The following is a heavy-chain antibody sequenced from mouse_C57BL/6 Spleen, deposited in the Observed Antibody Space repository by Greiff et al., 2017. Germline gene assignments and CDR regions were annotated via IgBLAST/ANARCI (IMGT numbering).Heavy chain of an antibody. D-gene: IGHD2-4*01. CDR1: VYTFTSYW. Sequence: QVPLQQPGAELVKPGASVKLSCKASVYTFTSYWMHWVKPRPGRGLAWIGRIAPNSGGTTYHAKFKGKATLTVDKPSSPAYMQLSSLTSEDSAVDYRARDYDGRCYAMDYWGQGTSVTVSS. J-gene: IGHJ4*01. CDR3: ARDYDGRCYAMDY. V-gene: IGHV1-72*01. CDR2: IAPNSGGT.